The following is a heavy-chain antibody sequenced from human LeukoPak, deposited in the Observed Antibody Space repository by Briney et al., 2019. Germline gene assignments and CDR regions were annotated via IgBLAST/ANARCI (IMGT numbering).Heavy chain of an antibody. CDR2: IYSGGST. D-gene: IGHD2-8*02. CDR1: RYMVSSNY. CDR3: ARYSGTETGWYYYGMDV. V-gene: IGHV3-53*01. Sequence: PGGSLRLSCAASRYMVSSNYMNWVRQAPGKGLEWVSVIYSGGSTYYADSVKGRFTISRDNSKNTVYLQMNSLRAEDTAVYYCARYSGTETGWYYYGMDVWGQGTTVTVSS. J-gene: IGHJ6*02.